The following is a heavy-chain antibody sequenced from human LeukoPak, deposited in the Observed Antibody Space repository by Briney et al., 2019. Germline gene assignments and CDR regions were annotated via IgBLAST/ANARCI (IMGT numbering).Heavy chain of an antibody. CDR3: ANSENMVRGVILGF. D-gene: IGHD3-10*01. Sequence: ASVKVSFKASGYTFTSYGIGWVRQAPGQGLEWMGIINPSGGSTVYAQIFQGRVTMTRDTSTNTVYMELSSLRSDDTAVYYCANSENMVRGVILGFWGQGTLVTVSS. CDR2: INPSGGST. V-gene: IGHV1-46*01. CDR1: GYTFTSYG. J-gene: IGHJ4*02.